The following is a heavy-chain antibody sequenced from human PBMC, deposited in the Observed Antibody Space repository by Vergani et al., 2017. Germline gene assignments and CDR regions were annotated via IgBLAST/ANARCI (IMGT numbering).Heavy chain of an antibody. V-gene: IGHV1-3*01. Sequence: QVQLVQSGAEVKKPGASVKVSCKASGYTFTSYAMHWVRQAPGQRLEWMGWINAGNGNTKYSQKFQGRVTITRDTSASTAYMGLSSLRSEDTAVYYCARLLGYCSGGSCSDYWGQGTLVTVSS. CDR3: ARLLGYCSGGSCSDY. D-gene: IGHD2-15*01. J-gene: IGHJ4*02. CDR2: INAGNGNT. CDR1: GYTFTSYA.